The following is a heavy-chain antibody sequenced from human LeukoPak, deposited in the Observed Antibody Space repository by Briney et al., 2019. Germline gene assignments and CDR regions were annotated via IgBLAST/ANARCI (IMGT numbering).Heavy chain of an antibody. CDR1: GGSISSGGYY. V-gene: IGHV4-30-2*01. CDR3: ARDIHPSSDCSSTSCSFYYFDY. D-gene: IGHD2-2*01. Sequence: PSETLSLTCTVSGGSISSGGYYWSWIRQPPGKGLEWIGYIYHNGSTYYNPSLKSRVTISVDRSKNQFSLKLSSVTAADTAVYYCARDIHPSSDCSSTSCSFYYFDYWGQGTLVTVSS. J-gene: IGHJ4*02. CDR2: IYHNGST.